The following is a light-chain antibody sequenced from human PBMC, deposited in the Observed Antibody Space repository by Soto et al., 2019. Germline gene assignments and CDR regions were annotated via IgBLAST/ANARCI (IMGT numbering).Light chain of an antibody. J-gene: IGLJ2*01. Sequence: QSALTQPASVSGSPGQSITISCAGTSSDVGSYNFVSWYQQHPGKAPKLMIYEGNKRPSGVSNRFSGSKSGNTASLTISGLKAADEADYYCCSYAGSSTFVVFCGGTKLTVL. CDR2: EGN. V-gene: IGLV2-23*03. CDR1: SSDVGSYNF. CDR3: CSYAGSSTFVV.